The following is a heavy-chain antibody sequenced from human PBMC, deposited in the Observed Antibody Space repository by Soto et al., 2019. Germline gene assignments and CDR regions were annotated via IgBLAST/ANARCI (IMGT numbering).Heavy chain of an antibody. CDR2: IWYDGSNK. CDR1: GFTFSSYG. J-gene: IGHJ4*02. CDR3: ARDYNYYDSSGYQFDY. Sequence: GGSLRLSCAASGFTFSSYGMHWVRQAPGKGLEWVAVIWYDGSNKYYADSVKGRFTISRDNSKNTLYLQMNSLRAEDTAVYYCARDYNYYDSSGYQFDYWGQGTLVTVSS. D-gene: IGHD3-22*01. V-gene: IGHV3-33*01.